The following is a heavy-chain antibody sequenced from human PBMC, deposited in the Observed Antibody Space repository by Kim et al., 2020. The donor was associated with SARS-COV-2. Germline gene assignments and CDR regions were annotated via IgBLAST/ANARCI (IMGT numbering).Heavy chain of an antibody. V-gene: IGHV3-48*02. CDR1: GFMLSSYS. CDR3: ARALKGYYSADY. Sequence: GGSLRLSCAASGFMLSSYSLNWVRQAPGKGLEWISYISSSGSNIYYADSLKGRFTLSRVNAKNTLYLQMNSLRDEDAAVYYCARALKGYYSADYWGQGTLVTVSP. CDR2: ISSSGSNI. D-gene: IGHD3-22*01. J-gene: IGHJ4*02.